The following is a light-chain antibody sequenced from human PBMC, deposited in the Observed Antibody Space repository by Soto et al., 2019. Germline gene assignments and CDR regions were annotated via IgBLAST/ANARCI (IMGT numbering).Light chain of an antibody. V-gene: IGKV2-28*01. J-gene: IGKJ1*01. CDR1: QSLLHSNGYNY. CDR2: LGS. Sequence: DIVMTQSPLSLPVTPGEPASISCRSSQSLLHSNGYNYLDWYLQKPGQSPQLLIYLGSNRASGVPSRFRGSGSGTDFSLTISSLQPEDLATYYCQQSYTTLRTFGQGTKVDIK. CDR3: QQSYTTLRT.